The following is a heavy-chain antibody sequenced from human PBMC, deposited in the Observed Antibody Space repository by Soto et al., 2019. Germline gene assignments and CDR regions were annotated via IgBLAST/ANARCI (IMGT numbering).Heavy chain of an antibody. CDR2: ISSSSSYI. CDR3: ARVEYSSSSCFDY. V-gene: IGHV3-21*01. J-gene: IGHJ4*02. D-gene: IGHD6-6*01. Sequence: VQLVESGGGLVKPGGSLRLSCAASGFTFSSYSMNWVRQAPGKGLEWVSSISSSSSYIYYADSVKGRFTISRDNAKNSLYLQMNSLRAEDTAVYYCARVEYSSSSCFDYWGQGTLVTVSS. CDR1: GFTFSSYS.